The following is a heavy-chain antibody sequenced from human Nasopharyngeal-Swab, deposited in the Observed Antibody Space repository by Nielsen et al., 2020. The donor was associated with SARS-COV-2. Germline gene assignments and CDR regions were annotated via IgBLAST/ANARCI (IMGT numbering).Heavy chain of an antibody. CDR1: GFTFRSYG. CDR2: IWDDGSNK. D-gene: IGHD5-12*01. Sequence: GGSLRLSCAAAGFTFRSYGMHWVRQAPGKGLEWVAVIWDDGSNKYYADSVKGRFTISRDNSKNTLYLQMNSLRAEDTAVYYCARDRHGWLRFWFDPWGQGTLVTVSS. J-gene: IGHJ5*02. V-gene: IGHV3-33*01. CDR3: ARDRHGWLRFWFDP.